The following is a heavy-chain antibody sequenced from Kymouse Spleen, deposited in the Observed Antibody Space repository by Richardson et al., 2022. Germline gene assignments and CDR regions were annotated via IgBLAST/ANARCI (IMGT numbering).Heavy chain of an antibody. CDR2: IWYDGSNK. V-gene: IGHV3-33*01. CDR1: GFTFSSYG. CDR3: ARGRIAAHYYGMDV. J-gene: IGHJ6*02. D-gene: IGHD6-6*01. Sequence: QVQLVESGGGVVQPGRSLRLSCAASGFTFSSYGMHWVRQAPGKGLEWVAVIWYDGSNKYYADSVKGRFTISRDNSKNTLYLQMNSLRAEDTAVYYCARGRIAAHYYGMDVWGQGTTVTVSS.